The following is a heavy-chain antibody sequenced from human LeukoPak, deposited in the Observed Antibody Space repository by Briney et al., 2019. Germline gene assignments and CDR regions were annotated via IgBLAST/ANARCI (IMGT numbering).Heavy chain of an antibody. CDR1: GGSISSSSSY. CDR3: ARGSYSSGWYGYWYFDL. V-gene: IGHV4-39*07. D-gene: IGHD6-19*01. CDR2: IYYSGST. J-gene: IGHJ2*01. Sequence: SETLSLTCTVSGGSISSSSSYWGWIRQPPGKGLEWIGGIYYSGSTYYNPSLKSRVTISVDTSKNQFSLKLSSVTAADTAVYYCARGSYSSGWYGYWYFDLWGRGTLVTVSS.